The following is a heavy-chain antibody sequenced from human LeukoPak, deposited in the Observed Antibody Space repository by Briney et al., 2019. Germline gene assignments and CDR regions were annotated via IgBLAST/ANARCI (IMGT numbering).Heavy chain of an antibody. Sequence: PGRSLRLSCAASGFTFSSYGMHWVRQAPGKGLEWVSVIYSGGTTYYADSVKGRFTISRDNSKNTLYLQMNSLRAEDTAVYYCASQSTPVLPFDIWGQGTMVTVSS. V-gene: IGHV3-66*04. CDR1: GFTFSSYG. J-gene: IGHJ3*02. CDR2: IYSGGTT. CDR3: ASQSTPVLPFDI.